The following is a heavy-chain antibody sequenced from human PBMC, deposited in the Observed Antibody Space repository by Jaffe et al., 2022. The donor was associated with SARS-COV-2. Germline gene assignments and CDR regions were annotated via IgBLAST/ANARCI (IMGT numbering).Heavy chain of an antibody. Sequence: EVQLVESGGGLVKPGGSLRLSCAASGFTFSNAWMSWVRQAPGKGLEWVGRIKSKTDGGTTDYAAPVKGRFTISRDDSKNTLYLQMNSLKTEDTAVYYCTKLSPPFYDFWSGYWGRYFDYWGQGTLVTVSS. CDR3: TKLSPPFYDFWSGYWGRYFDY. CDR2: IKSKTDGGTT. J-gene: IGHJ4*02. D-gene: IGHD3-3*01. CDR1: GFTFSNAW. V-gene: IGHV3-15*01.